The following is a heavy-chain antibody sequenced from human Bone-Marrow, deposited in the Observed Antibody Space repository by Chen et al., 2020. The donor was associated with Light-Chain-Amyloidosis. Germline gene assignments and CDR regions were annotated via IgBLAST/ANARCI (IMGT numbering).Heavy chain of an antibody. CDR1: GFTFSRYF. Sequence: EVRLVESGGGLVQPGGSLRLSCAAPGFTFSRYFMSWVRQAPGKGLEWVANIREDGNEKYYVQSVKGRFTISRDNAKNAVYLQMHSLGAEDSAIYFCARESSVAAPYYLDYWGQGIRVTVSA. CDR2: IREDGNEK. CDR3: ARESSVAAPYYLDY. D-gene: IGHD6-25*01. V-gene: IGHV3-7*01. J-gene: IGHJ4*02.